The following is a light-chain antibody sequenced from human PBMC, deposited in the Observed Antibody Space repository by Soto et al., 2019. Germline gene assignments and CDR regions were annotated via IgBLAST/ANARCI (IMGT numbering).Light chain of an antibody. CDR2: LGS. J-gene: IGKJ5*01. Sequence: IVMTQSPLFLPVTPGEPASISCWSSQSLLHSNGYYYLDWYLQTPGQSPQLLIYLGSNRASGVPDRFSGSGSGTAFTLKISRVEAEDVGFYYCLQALQSPPTFGQGTRLEIK. CDR1: QSLLHSNGYYY. V-gene: IGKV2-28*01. CDR3: LQALQSPPT.